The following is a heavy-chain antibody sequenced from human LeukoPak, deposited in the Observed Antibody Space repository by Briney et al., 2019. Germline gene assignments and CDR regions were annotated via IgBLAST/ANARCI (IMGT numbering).Heavy chain of an antibody. CDR2: IYYDGTA. CDR1: GGSFSGYY. Sequence: PSETLSLTCAVYGGSFSGYYWSWIRQPPGKGLEWIAYIYYDGTANYNPSLKSRFALSVDTSKKQFSLNLNSVTASDTAVYFCAGGASYGIFDIWGQGTLVTVSS. CDR3: AGGASYGIFDI. D-gene: IGHD4-17*01. J-gene: IGHJ4*02. V-gene: IGHV4-34*11.